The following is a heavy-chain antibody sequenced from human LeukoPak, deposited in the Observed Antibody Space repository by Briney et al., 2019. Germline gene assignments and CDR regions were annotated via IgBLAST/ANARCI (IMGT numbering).Heavy chain of an antibody. Sequence: PGGSLRLSCAASGFTFSAYAMSWVRRAPGKGLEWVSAISGSGGSTYNADSVKGRFTISRDNSKNTLYLQMNSLRAEDTAVYYCAKVSHSSGWYLDYWGQGTLVTVSS. D-gene: IGHD6-19*01. CDR2: ISGSGGST. CDR1: GFTFSAYA. V-gene: IGHV3-23*01. J-gene: IGHJ4*02. CDR3: AKVSHSSGWYLDY.